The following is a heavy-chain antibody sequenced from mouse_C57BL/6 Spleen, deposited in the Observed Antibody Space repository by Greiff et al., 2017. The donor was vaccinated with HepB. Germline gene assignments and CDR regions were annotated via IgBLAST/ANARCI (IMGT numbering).Heavy chain of an antibody. Sequence: QVQLQQPGAELVKPGASVKLSCKASGYTFTSYWMHWVKQRPGQGLEWIGMIHPNSGSTNYNEKFKSKATLTVDKSSSTAYMQLSSLTSEDSAVYYCARSSLYSKRYYAMDYWGQGTSVTVSS. CDR3: ARSSLYSKRYYAMDY. CDR1: GYTFTSYW. V-gene: IGHV1-64*01. CDR2: IHPNSGST. J-gene: IGHJ4*01. D-gene: IGHD2-5*01.